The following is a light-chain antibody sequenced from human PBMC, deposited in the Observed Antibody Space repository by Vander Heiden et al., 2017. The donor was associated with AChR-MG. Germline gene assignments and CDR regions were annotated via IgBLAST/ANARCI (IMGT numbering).Light chain of an antibody. V-gene: IGKV3-20*01. CDR2: GAS. CDR1: QSVSSSY. J-gene: IGKJ1*01. CDR3: QQYGSSSWT. Sequence: EILLTQSPGTLSWSPGQRATPSCRASQSVSSSYLAWYQQKPGQAPRLLIYGASSRATGIPDRFSGSGSGTDFTLTISRLEPEDFAVYYCQQYGSSSWTFGQGTKVEIK.